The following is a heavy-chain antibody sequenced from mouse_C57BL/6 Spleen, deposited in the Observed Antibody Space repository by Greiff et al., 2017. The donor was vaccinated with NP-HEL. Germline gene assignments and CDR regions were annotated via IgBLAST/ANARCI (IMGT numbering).Heavy chain of an antibody. D-gene: IGHD1-1*01. V-gene: IGHV5-6*02. CDR1: GFTFSSYG. J-gene: IGHJ1*03. CDR3: ARQVITTVVAPFDV. CDR2: ISSGGSYT. Sequence: DVMLVESGGDLVKPGGSLKLSCAASGFTFSSYGMSWVRQTPDKRLEWVATISSGGSYTYYPDSVKGRFTISRDNAKNTLYLQMSSLKSEDTAMYYCARQVITTVVAPFDVWGTGTTVTVSS.